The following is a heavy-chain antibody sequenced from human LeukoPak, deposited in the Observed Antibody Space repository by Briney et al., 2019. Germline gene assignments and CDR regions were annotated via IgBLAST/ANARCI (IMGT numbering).Heavy chain of an antibody. J-gene: IGHJ4*02. CDR3: ANGAGYCDGDCYSFPFDY. D-gene: IGHD2-21*02. CDR1: GGSISSSSYY. CDR2: IYYSGST. Sequence: PSETLSLTCTVSGGSISSSSYYWGWIRQPPGKGLEWIGSIYYSGSTYYNPSLKSRVTISVDTSKNQFSLKLSSVTAADTAVYYCANGAGYCDGDCYSFPFDYWGQGTLVTVSS. V-gene: IGHV4-39*01.